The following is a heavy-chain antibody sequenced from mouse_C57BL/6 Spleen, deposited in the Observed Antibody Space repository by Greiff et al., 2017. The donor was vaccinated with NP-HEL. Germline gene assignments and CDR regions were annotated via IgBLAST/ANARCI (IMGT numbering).Heavy chain of an antibody. Sequence: VQLKESGGGLVKPGGSLKLSCAASGFTFSDYGMHWVRQAPEKGLEWVAYISSGSSTIYYADTVKGRFTISRDNAKNTLFLQMTSLRSEDTAMYYCANSITTVVEGFAYWGQGALVTVSA. D-gene: IGHD1-1*01. CDR3: ANSITTVVEGFAY. V-gene: IGHV5-17*01. CDR2: ISSGSSTI. J-gene: IGHJ3*01. CDR1: GFTFSDYG.